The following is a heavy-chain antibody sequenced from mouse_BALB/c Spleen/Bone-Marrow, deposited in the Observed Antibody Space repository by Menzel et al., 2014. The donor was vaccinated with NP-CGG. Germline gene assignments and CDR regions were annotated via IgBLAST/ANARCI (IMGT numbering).Heavy chain of an antibody. Sequence: EVKLVESGGGLVQPGGSLKLSCAASGFTFSNYGMSWVRQTPDKRLEMIATVNVNGDRTYHPDSVKGRFTISRDNAKNTLSLQMSSLKSEGTAMYYCARGYDYSSWFAYWGHGTLVTVSA. J-gene: IGHJ3*01. CDR3: ARGYDYSSWFAY. CDR1: GFTFSNYG. CDR2: VNVNGDRT. D-gene: IGHD2-4*01. V-gene: IGHV5-6-3*01.